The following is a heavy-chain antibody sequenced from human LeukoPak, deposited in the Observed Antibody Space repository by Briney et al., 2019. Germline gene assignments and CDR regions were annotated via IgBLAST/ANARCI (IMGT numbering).Heavy chain of an antibody. CDR1: GGSISGYF. CDR3: AIHGVYNWNDYAFDV. Sequence: NPSETLSLTCTVSGGSISGYFWSWIRQPPGKGLEWIGYIYYSGSTSYNPSLKSRVTISVDTFKNQFSLKLTSVTAADTAVYYCAIHGVYNWNDYAFDVWGQGTMVTVSS. CDR2: IYYSGST. V-gene: IGHV4-59*08. D-gene: IGHD1-1*01. J-gene: IGHJ3*01.